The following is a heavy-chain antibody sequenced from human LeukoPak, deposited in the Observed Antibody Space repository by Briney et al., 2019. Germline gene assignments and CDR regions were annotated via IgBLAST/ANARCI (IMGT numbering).Heavy chain of an antibody. V-gene: IGHV3-30*04. CDR3: ARERDSSGYPADI. Sequence: PGGSLRLSCAASGFTFSSYAMHWVRQAPGKGLEWVAVISYDGSNKYYADSVKGRFTISRDNSKNTLYLQMNSLRAEDTAVYYCARERDSSGYPADIWGQGTMVTVSS. CDR1: GFTFSSYA. J-gene: IGHJ3*02. CDR2: ISYDGSNK. D-gene: IGHD3-22*01.